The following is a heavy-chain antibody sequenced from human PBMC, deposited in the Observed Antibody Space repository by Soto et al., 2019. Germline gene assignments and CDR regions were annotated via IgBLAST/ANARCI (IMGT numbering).Heavy chain of an antibody. Sequence: PSETLSLTCAVYGGSFSGYYWTWIRQPPGKGLEWIGEINHSGSTNCNPSLKSRVTISVDTSKNQFSLKLSSVTAADTAVYYCARDKITGILDYWGQGTLVTVSS. CDR2: INHSGST. CDR3: ARDKITGILDY. J-gene: IGHJ4*02. V-gene: IGHV4-34*01. CDR1: GGSFSGYY. D-gene: IGHD1-20*01.